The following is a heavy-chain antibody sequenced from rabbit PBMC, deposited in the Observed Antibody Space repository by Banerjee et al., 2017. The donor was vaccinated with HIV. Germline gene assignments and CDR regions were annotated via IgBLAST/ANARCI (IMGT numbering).Heavy chain of an antibody. CDR1: GFSFSDYW. V-gene: IGHV1S40*01. CDR2: IYAGST. J-gene: IGHJ4*01. CDR3: ARSSSTTVYNVYFNL. Sequence: SLEESGGDLVKPGASLTLTCTASGFSFSDYWICWVRQAPGKGLEWIACIYAGSTYYASWAKGRFTISKTSSTAVTLQMTSLTAADTATYFCARSSSTTVYNVYFNLWGPGTLVTVS. D-gene: IGHD1-1*01.